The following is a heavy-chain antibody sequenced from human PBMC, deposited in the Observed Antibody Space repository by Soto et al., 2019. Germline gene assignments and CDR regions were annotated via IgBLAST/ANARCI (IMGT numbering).Heavy chain of an antibody. D-gene: IGHD5-18*01. Sequence: PSETLSLTCTVSGGSISSGGYYWSWIRQHPGKGLEWIGYIYYSGSTYYNPSLKSRFTISVYTSQNHFSLMLSSVTAADTAVYYCASDGWGTAMAYYYYYGMDVWGQGTTVTVSS. CDR2: IYYSGST. CDR1: GGSISSGGYY. V-gene: IGHV4-31*03. J-gene: IGHJ6*02. CDR3: ASDGWGTAMAYYYYYGMDV.